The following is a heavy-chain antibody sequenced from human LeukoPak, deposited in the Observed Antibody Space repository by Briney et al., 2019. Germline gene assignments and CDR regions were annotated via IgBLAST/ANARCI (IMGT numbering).Heavy chain of an antibody. D-gene: IGHD3-22*01. CDR1: GFTFSSYG. Sequence: GGSLRLSCAASGFTFSSYGMHWVRQAPGKGLEWVAVIWCDGSNKYYADSVKGRFTISRDNSKNTLYLQMNSLRAEDTAVYYCARGYYYDSSGYVFAFDYWGQGTLVTVSS. V-gene: IGHV3-33*01. J-gene: IGHJ4*02. CDR3: ARGYYYDSSGYVFAFDY. CDR2: IWCDGSNK.